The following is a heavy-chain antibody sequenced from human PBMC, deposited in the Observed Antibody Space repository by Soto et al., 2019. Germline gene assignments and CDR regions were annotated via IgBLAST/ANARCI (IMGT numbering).Heavy chain of an antibody. Sequence: SQTLSLTCTLTGGSTSSYYWSWIRQPAGKGLEWIGRIYTSGSTNYNPSLKSRVTMSVDTSKNQFSLKLSSVTAADTAVYYCARGRIMITFGGVIGRDWFDPWGQGTLVTVSS. CDR3: ARGRIMITFGGVIGRDWFDP. V-gene: IGHV4-4*07. J-gene: IGHJ5*02. CDR2: IYTSGST. CDR1: GGSTSSYY. D-gene: IGHD3-16*02.